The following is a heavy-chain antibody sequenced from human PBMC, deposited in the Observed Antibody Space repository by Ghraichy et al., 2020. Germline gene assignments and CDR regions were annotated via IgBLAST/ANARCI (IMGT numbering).Heavy chain of an antibody. CDR3: AKYGSGSYYWAGDAFDI. D-gene: IGHD3-10*01. Sequence: SETLSLTCTVSGGSISSSSYYWGWIRQPPGKGLEWIGSIYYSGSTYYNPSLKSRVTISVDTSKNQFSLKLSSVTAADTAVYYCAKYGSGSYYWAGDAFDIWGQGTMVTVSS. J-gene: IGHJ3*02. CDR2: IYYSGST. CDR1: GGSISSSSYY. V-gene: IGHV4-39*01.